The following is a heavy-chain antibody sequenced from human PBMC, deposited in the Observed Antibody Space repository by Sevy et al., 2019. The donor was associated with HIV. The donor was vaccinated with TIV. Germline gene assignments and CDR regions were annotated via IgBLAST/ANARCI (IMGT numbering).Heavy chain of an antibody. CDR3: AKEGLITRNRWRIDS. CDR2: ISGSGGTT. D-gene: IGHD3-22*01. V-gene: IGHV3-23*01. Sequence: GGSLRLSCAASGFTFPTYAMSWVRQAPGKGLEWVSTISGSGGTTHYADSVKGRFTVHRDNFKITLFLQMNSLRAEDTAVYYCAKEGLITRNRWRIDSWGQRTLVTVSS. J-gene: IGHJ4*02. CDR1: GFTFPTYA.